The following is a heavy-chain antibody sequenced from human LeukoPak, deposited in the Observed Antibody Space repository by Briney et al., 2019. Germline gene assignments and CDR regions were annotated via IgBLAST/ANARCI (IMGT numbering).Heavy chain of an antibody. Sequence: SETLSLTCTVSGGSIRSSYYYWGWIRQTPGKGLEWIGSLYYTGSTYYNPSLKSRVTISVDTSKNQFSLKLSSVTAADTAVYYCARQGGCSSNSCYSNFDYWGQGTLVTVSS. J-gene: IGHJ4*02. CDR2: LYYTGST. CDR3: ARQGGCSSNSCYSNFDY. CDR1: GGSIRSSYYY. D-gene: IGHD2-2*01. V-gene: IGHV4-39*01.